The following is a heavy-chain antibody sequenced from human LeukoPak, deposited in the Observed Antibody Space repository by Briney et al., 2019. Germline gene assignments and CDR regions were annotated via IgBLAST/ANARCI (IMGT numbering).Heavy chain of an antibody. J-gene: IGHJ3*02. V-gene: IGHV5-51*01. CDR3: ARHRILSRTKAAAGMGDAFDI. CDR1: GYSFTSYW. D-gene: IGHD6-13*01. CDR2: IYPGDSDT. Sequence: GEPLKISCKGSGYSFTSYWIGWVRQMPGKGLEWMGIIYPGDSDTRYSPSFQGQVTISADKSISTAYLQWSSLKASDTAMYYCARHRILSRTKAAAGMGDAFDIWGQGTMVTVSS.